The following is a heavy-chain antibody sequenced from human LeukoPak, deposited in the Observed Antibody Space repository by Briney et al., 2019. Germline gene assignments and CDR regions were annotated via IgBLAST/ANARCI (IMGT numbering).Heavy chain of an antibody. CDR2: IIPIFGTA. Sequence: SVQVSCKASGGTFSSYAISWVRQAPGQGLEWMGGIIPIFGTANYAQKFQGRVTITADESTSTAYMELSSLRSEDTAVYYCARDRYCSSTSCYAGDYYYGMDVWGQGTTVTVSS. J-gene: IGHJ6*02. CDR3: ARDRYCSSTSCYAGDYYYGMDV. D-gene: IGHD2-2*01. V-gene: IGHV1-69*13. CDR1: GGTFSSYA.